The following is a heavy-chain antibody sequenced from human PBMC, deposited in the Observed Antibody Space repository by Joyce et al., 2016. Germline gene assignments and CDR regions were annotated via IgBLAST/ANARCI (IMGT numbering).Heavy chain of an antibody. J-gene: IGHJ4*02. D-gene: IGHD5-24*01. CDR3: ARVGRTGYTCDY. CDR1: GFRFNTYS. V-gene: IGHV3-48*02. Sequence: EVQLVESGGGLVQPGGSLRLSCAASGFRFNTYSINWVRQAPGKGLEWLSYNSASSGTTDYADSVKGRFTISRDNAKNSVYLQMNSLRDEDTAVYYCARVGRTGYTCDYWGQGTLVTVSS. CDR2: NSASSGTT.